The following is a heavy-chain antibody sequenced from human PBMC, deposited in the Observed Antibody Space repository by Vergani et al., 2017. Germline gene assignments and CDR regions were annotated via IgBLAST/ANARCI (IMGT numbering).Heavy chain of an antibody. CDR2: IYTSGST. V-gene: IGHV4-61*02. D-gene: IGHD2-8*01. CDR1: GGSISSGDYY. J-gene: IGHJ4*02. CDR3: ARDHCTNGVCYPYFDY. Sequence: QVQLQESGPGLVKPSQTLSLTCTVSGGSISSGDYYWSWIRQPAGKGLEWIGRIYTSGSTNYNPSLKSRVTMSVDTSKNQFSLKLSSVTAADTAVYYCARDHCTNGVCYPYFDYWGQGTLVTVSS.